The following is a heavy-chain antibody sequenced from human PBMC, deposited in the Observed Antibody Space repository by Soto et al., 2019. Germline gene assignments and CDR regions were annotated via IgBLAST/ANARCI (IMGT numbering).Heavy chain of an antibody. D-gene: IGHD6-19*01. CDR1: GYSITAGGYY. CDR3: ARMYSSGSGWFHP. J-gene: IGHJ5*02. V-gene: IGHV4-31*03. CDR2: FYSSGSI. Sequence: SETLSLTCFVSGYSITAGGYYWSWIRHHPGKGLEWIGSFYSSGSIIYNPSLRSRVSISGDTSSNQFSMSLTSATAADTARYYCARMYSSGSGWFHPWGQGTLVTVSS.